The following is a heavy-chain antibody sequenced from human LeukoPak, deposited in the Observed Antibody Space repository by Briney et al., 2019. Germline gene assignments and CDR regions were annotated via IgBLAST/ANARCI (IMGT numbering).Heavy chain of an antibody. Sequence: GASVKVSCKASGYTFTSYGISWVRQAPGQGLEWMGWISAYNGNTNYAQKLQGRVTMTTDTSTSTAYMELRSLRSDDTAVYYCAGDSGQYYYDSSGYYYHQYYFDYWGQGTLVTVSS. CDR3: AGDSGQYYYDSSGYYYHQYYFDY. V-gene: IGHV1-18*01. CDR2: ISAYNGNT. CDR1: GYTFTSYG. J-gene: IGHJ4*02. D-gene: IGHD3-22*01.